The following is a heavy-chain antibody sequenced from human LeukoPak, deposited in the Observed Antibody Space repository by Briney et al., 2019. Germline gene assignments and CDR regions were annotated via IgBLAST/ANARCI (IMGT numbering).Heavy chain of an antibody. CDR2: ISSSSSYI. V-gene: IGHV3-21*01. J-gene: IGHJ6*03. D-gene: IGHD6-6*01. CDR1: GFTFSSYS. Sequence: GGSLRLSCAASGFTFSSYSMNWVRQAPGKGLEWVSSISSSSSYIYYADSVKGRFTISRDNAKNSLYLQMNSLRAEDTAVYYRARGIAARPDHYYYYMDVWGKGTTVTVSS. CDR3: ARGIAARPDHYYYYMDV.